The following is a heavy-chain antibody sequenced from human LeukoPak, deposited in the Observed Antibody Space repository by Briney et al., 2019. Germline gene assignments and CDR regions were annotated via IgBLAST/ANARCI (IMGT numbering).Heavy chain of an antibody. CDR2: INPSGGST. Sequence: ASVKVSCKASGYTFTSYYMHWVRQAPGQGLEWMGIINPSGGSTSYAQKFQGRVTMTRDMSTSTVYMELSSLRSEDTAVYYCARAPTRVRWFDPWGQGTLVTVSS. CDR3: ARAPTRVRWFDP. CDR1: GYTFTSYY. J-gene: IGHJ5*02. V-gene: IGHV1-46*01.